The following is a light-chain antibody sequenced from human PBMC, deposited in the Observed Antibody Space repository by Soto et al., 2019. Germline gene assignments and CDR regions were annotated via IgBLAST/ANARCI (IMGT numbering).Light chain of an antibody. CDR3: AGWDDSLLGPV. CDR2: NDD. J-gene: IGLJ3*02. CDR1: TSGLEIKI. Sequence: QSALTQPPSASGTPGQRVTISCSGSTSGLEIKILNWYQHLPGKAPKLLIYNDDQRPSGVADRFSGCRSGTSASLVIAGLRSEEEAEYYCAGWDDSLLGPVFGGGTKVTVL. V-gene: IGLV1-44*01.